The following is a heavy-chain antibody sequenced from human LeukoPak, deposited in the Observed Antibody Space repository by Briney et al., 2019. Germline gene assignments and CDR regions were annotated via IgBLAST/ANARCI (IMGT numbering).Heavy chain of an antibody. V-gene: IGHV5-51*01. D-gene: IGHD5/OR15-5a*01. CDR3: ARSVSTRLYGMDV. Sequence: GESLKISCKGSGYTFSNYWIGWVRQMPGKGLEWMGIIYPGDSDTRYSPSFQGQVTISADKSISTACLQWSSLEASDTAMYYCARSVSTRLYGMDVWGQGTTVTVSS. J-gene: IGHJ6*02. CDR2: IYPGDSDT. CDR1: GYTFSNYW.